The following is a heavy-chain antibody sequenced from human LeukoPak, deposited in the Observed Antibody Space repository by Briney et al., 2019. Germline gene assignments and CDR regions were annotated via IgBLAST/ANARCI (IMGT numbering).Heavy chain of an antibody. CDR1: GGSISSGSYY. D-gene: IGHD2-21*01. J-gene: IGHJ4*02. CDR3: ARVRAYCGGDCYGPFDY. Sequence: SQTLSLTCTVYGGSISSGSYYWSWIRQPAGKGLEWIGRIYTSGSTNYNPSLKSRATISVDTSKNQFSLKLSSVTAADTAVYYCARVRAYCGGDCYGPFDYWGQGTLVTVSS. CDR2: IYTSGST. V-gene: IGHV4-61*02.